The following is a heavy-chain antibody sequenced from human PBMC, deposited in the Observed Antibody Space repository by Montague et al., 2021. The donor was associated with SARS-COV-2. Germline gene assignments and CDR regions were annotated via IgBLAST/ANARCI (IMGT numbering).Heavy chain of an antibody. CDR3: ARAQVAHITIFGVVTSFDY. J-gene: IGHJ4*02. D-gene: IGHD3-3*01. CDR2: IYYSGST. V-gene: IGHV4-59*01. Sequence: SETLSLTCTVSGGSISSYYWSWIRQPPGKGLEWIGYIYYSGSTNYNPSLKSRVTISVDTSKNRFSLKLSSVTAADTAVYCCARAQVAHITIFGVVTSFDYWGQGTLVTVSS. CDR1: GGSISSYY.